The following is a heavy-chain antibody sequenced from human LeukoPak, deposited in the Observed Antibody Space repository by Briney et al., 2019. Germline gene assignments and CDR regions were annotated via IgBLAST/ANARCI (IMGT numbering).Heavy chain of an antibody. V-gene: IGHV3-30*04. CDR2: ISYDGSNK. CDR3: ARGQHDYGSGSYSFDY. CDR1: GFTFSSYA. J-gene: IGHJ4*02. Sequence: GGSLRLSCAASGFTFSSYAMSWVRHAPGKGLEWVAVISYDGSNKYYADSVKGRFTISRDNSKNTLYLQMNSLRAEDTAVYYCARGQHDYGSGSYSFDYWGQGTLVTVSS. D-gene: IGHD3-10*01.